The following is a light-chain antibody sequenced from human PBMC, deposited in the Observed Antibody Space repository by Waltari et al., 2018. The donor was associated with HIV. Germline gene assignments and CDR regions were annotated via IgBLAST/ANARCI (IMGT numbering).Light chain of an antibody. CDR2: STN. V-gene: IGLV1-44*01. CDR3: ATWDDTLNGVI. CDR1: SSNIGRNS. Sequence: QSVLTQPPSASGTPGQRVTISCSGGSSNIGRNSVHWYQQLPGTAPRLLLDSTNQRPSRVPDRFSGSKSGTSASLAISGLQSEDEADYYCATWDDTLNGVIFGGGTKLTVL. J-gene: IGLJ2*01.